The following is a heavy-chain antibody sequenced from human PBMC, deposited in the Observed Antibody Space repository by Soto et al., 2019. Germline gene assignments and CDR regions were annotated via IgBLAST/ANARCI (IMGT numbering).Heavy chain of an antibody. D-gene: IGHD6-19*01. V-gene: IGHV4-31*03. CDR1: GGSISSGGYY. Sequence: SETLSLTCTVSGGSISSGGYYWSWIRQHPGKGLEWIGYIYYSGGTYYNPSLKSRVTISVDTSKNQFSLKLSSVTAADTAVYYCARDQYSSGWYGENWFDPWGQGTLVTVSS. CDR2: IYYSGGT. J-gene: IGHJ5*02. CDR3: ARDQYSSGWYGENWFDP.